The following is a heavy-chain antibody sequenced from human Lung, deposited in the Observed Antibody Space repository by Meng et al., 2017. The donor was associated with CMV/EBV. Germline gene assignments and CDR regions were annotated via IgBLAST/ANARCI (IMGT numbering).Heavy chain of an antibody. CDR1: GFTFSSYD. J-gene: IGHJ3*02. CDR2: IDNGGDT. CDR3: ARGSSWFGESADAFDI. V-gene: IGHV3-13*01. Sequence: GEXXTISCAASGFTFSSYDMHWVRQAPGKGLEWVSSIDNGGDTYYSGSVKGRFTISREDVKNSLYLQMNSLRAGETAVYYCARGSSWFGESADAFDIWGQGTXVTVSS. D-gene: IGHD3-10*01.